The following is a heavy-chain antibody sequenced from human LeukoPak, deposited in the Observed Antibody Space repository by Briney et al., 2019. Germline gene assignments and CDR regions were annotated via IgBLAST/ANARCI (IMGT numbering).Heavy chain of an antibody. J-gene: IGHJ5*02. CDR1: GGSISSGGYC. Sequence: SESLSLTCAVSGGSISSGGYCWVWIRQPPGKGLEWIGYIYHSGSTYYNPSLKSRVTIAVDRSKNQFSLKLSSVTAADTAVYYCARFRSSGYYDWFDPWGQGTLVTVSS. CDR2: IYHSGST. CDR3: ARFRSSGYYDWFDP. V-gene: IGHV4-30-2*01. D-gene: IGHD3-22*01.